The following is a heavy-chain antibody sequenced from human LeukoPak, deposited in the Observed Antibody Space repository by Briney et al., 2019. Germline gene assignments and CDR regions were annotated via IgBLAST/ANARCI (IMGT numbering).Heavy chain of an antibody. CDR1: GGSISVISYF. Sequence: SETLSLTCTVSGGSISVISYFWAWIRQPPGKGLEWIGSATYSGSIYYNPSLKSRVTMSEDTSNNQFSLNLTSLTAADTAVYYCARHVAVAGNWFAPWGRGTLVTVSS. V-gene: IGHV4-39*01. J-gene: IGHJ5*02. D-gene: IGHD6-19*01. CDR2: ATYSGSI. CDR3: ARHVAVAGNWFAP.